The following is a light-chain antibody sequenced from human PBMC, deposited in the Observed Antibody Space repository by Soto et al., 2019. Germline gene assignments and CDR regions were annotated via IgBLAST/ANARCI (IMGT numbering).Light chain of an antibody. Sequence: QSVLTQPASVSRSPGHSITISCTGNSSDVGGYNYVSWYQQHPGKAPKLMIYDVSNRPSGVSNRFSGSKSDNTASLTISGLQADDDADYYCSSYLSSSSYVVGTWT. J-gene: IGLJ1*01. CDR1: SSDVGGYNY. V-gene: IGLV2-14*01. CDR2: DVS. CDR3: SSYLSSSSYV.